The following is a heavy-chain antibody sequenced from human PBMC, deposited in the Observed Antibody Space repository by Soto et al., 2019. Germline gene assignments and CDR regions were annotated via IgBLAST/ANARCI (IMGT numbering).Heavy chain of an antibody. D-gene: IGHD2-15*01. V-gene: IGHV4-59*08. CDR3: ARDCSGGSCYSV. CDR1: GGSISSYY. Sequence: SETLSLTCTVSGGSISSYYWSWIRQPPGKGLEWIGYIYYSGSTNYNPSLKSRVTISVDTSKNQFSLKLSSVTAADTAVYYCARDCSGGSCYSVWGKGTTVTVSS. CDR2: IYYSGST. J-gene: IGHJ6*04.